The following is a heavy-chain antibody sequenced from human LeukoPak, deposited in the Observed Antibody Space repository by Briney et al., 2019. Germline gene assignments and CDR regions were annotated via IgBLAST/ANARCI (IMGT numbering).Heavy chain of an antibody. Sequence: GGSLRLSCAASGFTFSSYGMHWVRQAPGKGLEWVAVIWYDGSNKYYADSVKGRFTISRDNSKNTLYLQMNSLRAEDTAVYYCARHIIVGDFWSGPTNNWFDPWGQGTLVTVSS. CDR2: IWYDGSNK. CDR1: GFTFSSYG. V-gene: IGHV3-33*01. CDR3: ARHIIVGDFWSGPTNNWFDP. D-gene: IGHD3-3*01. J-gene: IGHJ5*02.